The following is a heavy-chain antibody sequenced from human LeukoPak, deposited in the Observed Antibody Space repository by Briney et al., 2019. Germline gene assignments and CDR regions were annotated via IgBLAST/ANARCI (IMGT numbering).Heavy chain of an antibody. CDR2: ISGSGGST. Sequence: GGSLRLSCAASGFTFSSYAMSWVRQAPGKGLEWVSAISGSGGSTYYADSVKGRFTISRDNSKNTLYLQMNSLRAEDTAVYYCAKNPLNYYGSGSPSAFDCWGQGTLVTVSS. J-gene: IGHJ4*02. D-gene: IGHD3-10*01. CDR3: AKNPLNYYGSGSPSAFDC. V-gene: IGHV3-23*01. CDR1: GFTFSSYA.